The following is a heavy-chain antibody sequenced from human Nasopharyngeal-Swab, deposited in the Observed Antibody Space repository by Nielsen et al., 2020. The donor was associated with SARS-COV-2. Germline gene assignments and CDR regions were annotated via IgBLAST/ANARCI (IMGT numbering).Heavy chain of an antibody. CDR3: ALMAELSIVGAYYGMDV. J-gene: IGHJ6*02. D-gene: IGHD1-26*01. CDR2: ISGDGGST. V-gene: IGHV3-43*02. Sequence: GESLKISCAVSGFTVDDYAMHWVRQAPGKGLEWVSLISGDGGSTYYADSVKGRFTISRDNSKNSLYLQMNSLRTEDTALYYCALMAELSIVGAYYGMDVWGQGPTVTVSS. CDR1: GFTVDDYA.